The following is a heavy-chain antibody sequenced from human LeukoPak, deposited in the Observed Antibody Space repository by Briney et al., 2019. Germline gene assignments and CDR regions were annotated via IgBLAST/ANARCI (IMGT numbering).Heavy chain of an antibody. CDR3: AREVWYSSSWPDYYYMDV. D-gene: IGHD6-13*01. J-gene: IGHJ6*03. V-gene: IGHV3-11*04. Sequence: GGSLTLSCTGSGFTFNDYYMSWVRQAPGKGLEWLSFISAGGYPIYYADSVRGRFTISRDTAKNSLYLQMNSLSAEDTAVYYCAREVWYSSSWPDYYYMDVWGKGTTVTVSS. CDR2: ISAGGYPI. CDR1: GFTFNDYY.